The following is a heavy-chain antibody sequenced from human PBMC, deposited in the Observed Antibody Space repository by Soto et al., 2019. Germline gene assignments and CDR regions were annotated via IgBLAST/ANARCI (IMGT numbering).Heavy chain of an antibody. V-gene: IGHV1-69*01. CDR1: GDTFINYS. CDR2: IVPMSGGP. J-gene: IGHJ6*02. CDR3: ARVGIRLIPADLGGGYHFEGLDV. D-gene: IGHD2-2*01. Sequence: QVQLVQSAAEVKKPGSSVTISCKASGDTFINYSFSWMRQAPGQGLEWMGGIVPMSGGPNSAEKFHDRLTIPADQSTGTVTMQLSRLTSDDTAVYYCARVGIRLIPADLGGGYHFEGLDVWGQGTNVTVS.